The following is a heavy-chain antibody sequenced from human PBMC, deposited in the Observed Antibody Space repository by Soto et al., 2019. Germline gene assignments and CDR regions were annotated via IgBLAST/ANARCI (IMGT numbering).Heavy chain of an antibody. V-gene: IGHV4-59*01. CDR1: GGSITSSY. CDR2: IYDTGISGYTPST. Sequence: PSETLSLTCTVSGGSITSSYWSLMRRPPGKGLEWIAYIYDTGISGYTPSTSYNPSLKSRVTMSVDTSKSQFSLKLTSVTAADTAVYYCARGEDAFFYYGLDVWGQGIKVTVSS. J-gene: IGHJ6*02. CDR3: ARGEDAFFYYGLDV.